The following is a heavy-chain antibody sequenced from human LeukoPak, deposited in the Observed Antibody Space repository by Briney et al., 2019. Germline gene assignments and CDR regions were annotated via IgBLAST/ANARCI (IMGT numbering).Heavy chain of an antibody. J-gene: IGHJ5*02. Sequence: PGGSLRLSCAASGFTVSSNYISWVRQAPGKGLEWVSVIYSGGSTYYADSVKGRFSISRDNSKNTLYLQMNSLRAEDTAVYYCARHYTGTGGKFDPWGQGTLVTVSS. D-gene: IGHD3-16*01. CDR3: ARHYTGTGGKFDP. CDR2: IYSGGST. CDR1: GFTVSSNY. V-gene: IGHV3-66*04.